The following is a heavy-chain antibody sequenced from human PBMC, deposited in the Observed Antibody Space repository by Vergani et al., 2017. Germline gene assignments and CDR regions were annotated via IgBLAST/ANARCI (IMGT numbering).Heavy chain of an antibody. V-gene: IGHV4-34*01. CDR3: ARGGAAAYDYYYGLDV. D-gene: IGHD6-13*01. CDR2: INHSGST. J-gene: IGHJ6*02. CDR1: GVSFSGYY. Sequence: QVQLQLWGAGLLKPSETLSLTCAVYGVSFSGYYWTWIRQPPGKGLEWIGGINHSGSTNYNPSLKSRVTISVDTSKNQFSLKLSSVTAADTAVYYCARGGAAAYDYYYGLDVWGQGTTVTVSS.